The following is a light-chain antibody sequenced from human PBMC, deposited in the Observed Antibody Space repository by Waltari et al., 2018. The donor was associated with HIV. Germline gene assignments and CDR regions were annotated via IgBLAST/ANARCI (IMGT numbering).Light chain of an antibody. CDR1: KTERKS. CDR2: YET. Sequence: SSRLTQPPSVSVAPGQTATLICGAIKTERKSVPGYQQKAGQAPVVVMSYETDRPAGIAERFSGFNSGHSATLIISRVGAGDEADYYCQVWDSATDHVLFGGGTRLTVL. CDR3: QVWDSATDHVL. J-gene: IGLJ2*01. V-gene: IGLV3-21*04.